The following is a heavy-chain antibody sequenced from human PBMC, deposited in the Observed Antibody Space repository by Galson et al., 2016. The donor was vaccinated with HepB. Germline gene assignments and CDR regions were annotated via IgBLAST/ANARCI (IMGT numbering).Heavy chain of an antibody. CDR2: ITYDGNKK. CDR3: ARDGHTVFLEWLTVDWFDP. J-gene: IGHJ5*02. V-gene: IGHV3-30*04. D-gene: IGHD3-3*01. Sequence: SLRLSCAASGFTFSSYAMHWVRQAPAKGLEWVALITYDGNKKYYADSVKGRFPITRDNSKNTLYLQMNSLRAEDTAVYYCARDGHTVFLEWLTVDWFDPWGQGTLVTVSS. CDR1: GFTFSSYA.